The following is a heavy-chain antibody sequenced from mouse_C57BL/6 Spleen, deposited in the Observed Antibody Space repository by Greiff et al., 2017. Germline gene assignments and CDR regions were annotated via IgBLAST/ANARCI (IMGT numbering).Heavy chain of an antibody. CDR2: ISDGGSYT. D-gene: IGHD1-1*01. J-gene: IGHJ1*03. V-gene: IGHV5-4*03. Sequence: EVKLMESGGGLVKPGGSLKLSCAASGFTFSSYAMSWVRQTPEKRLEWVATISDGGSYTYYPDNVKGRFTISRDNAKNNLYLQMSHLKSEDTAMYYCARGGLNYYGSSYEGYFDVWGTGTTVTVSS. CDR3: ARGGLNYYGSSYEGYFDV. CDR1: GFTFSSYA.